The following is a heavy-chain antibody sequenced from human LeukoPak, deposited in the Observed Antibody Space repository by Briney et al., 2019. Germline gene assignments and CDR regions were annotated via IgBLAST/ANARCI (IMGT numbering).Heavy chain of an antibody. J-gene: IGHJ4*02. CDR3: ARVGYSNTWYVDY. CDR1: GSTFNNYW. Sequence: PGGSLRLSCAASGSTFNNYWMHWVRQAPGKGLVWVSRINSDGSSTTYADSVKGRFTISRDNAKNTLYLQMDSLRDEDTAVYYCARVGYSNTWYVDYWGQGTLVTVSS. CDR2: INSDGSST. V-gene: IGHV3-74*01. D-gene: IGHD6-13*01.